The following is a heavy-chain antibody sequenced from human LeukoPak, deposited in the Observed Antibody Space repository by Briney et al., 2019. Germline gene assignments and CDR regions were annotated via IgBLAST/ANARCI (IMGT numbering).Heavy chain of an antibody. CDR2: MNPNSGNT. V-gene: IGHV1-8*01. CDR3: ARVKYYYYMDV. J-gene: IGHJ6*03. Sequence: XXXQAXGXXLXWMGWMNPNSGNTGYAQKFQGRVTMTRNTSISTAYMELGSLRSEDTAVYYCARVKYYYYMDVWGKGTAVTVSS.